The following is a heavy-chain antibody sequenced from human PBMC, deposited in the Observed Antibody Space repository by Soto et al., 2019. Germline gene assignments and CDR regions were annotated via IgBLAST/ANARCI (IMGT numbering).Heavy chain of an antibody. CDR2: IRSRANNYAT. CDR1: GFIFGGSA. CDR3: CRGQGAPIGDYYSHGLDV. Sequence: EVQLVESGGGLVQPGGSLKLSCVGSGFIFGGSAIHWVRQASGKGLEWVGRIRSRANNYATSSAVSVRGRFTFSRDDSKNTAYLQMNTLKTDDTAVYYCCRGQGAPIGDYYSHGLDVWGQGTPVTVS. V-gene: IGHV3-73*02. D-gene: IGHD2-2*02. J-gene: IGHJ6*02.